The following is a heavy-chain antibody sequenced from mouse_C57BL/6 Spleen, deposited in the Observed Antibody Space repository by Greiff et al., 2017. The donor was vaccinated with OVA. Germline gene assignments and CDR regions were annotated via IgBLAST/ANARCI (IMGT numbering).Heavy chain of an antibody. CDR1: GYTFTDYY. CDR3: ARGRGFAY. V-gene: IGHV1-26*01. J-gene: IGHJ3*01. Sequence: VQLQQSGPELVKPGASVKISCKASGYTFTDYYMNWVKQSHGKSLEWIGDINPNNGGTSYNQKFKGKATLTVDKSSSTAYMEFRSLTSEDSAVYYCARGRGFAYWGQGTLVTVSA. CDR2: INPNNGGT.